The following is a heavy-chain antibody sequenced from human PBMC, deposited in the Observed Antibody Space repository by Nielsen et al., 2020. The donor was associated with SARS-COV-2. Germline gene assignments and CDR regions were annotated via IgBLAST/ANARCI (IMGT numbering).Heavy chain of an antibody. Sequence: SETLSLTCTVSVGSISSGGYYWSWIRHHPGKGLEWIGYIYFSGRTCYNPSLKSRVTISVDTSKNQFSLSLRSVTAADTAVYYCARVSSGYDHYNYGMDVWAKGPRSPSP. CDR1: VGSISSGGYY. D-gene: IGHD5-12*01. V-gene: IGHV4-31*03. CDR2: IYFSGRT. CDR3: ARVSSGYDHYNYGMDV. J-gene: IGHJ6*02.